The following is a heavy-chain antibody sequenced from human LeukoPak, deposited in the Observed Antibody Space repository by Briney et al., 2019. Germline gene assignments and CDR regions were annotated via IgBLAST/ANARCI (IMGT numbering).Heavy chain of an antibody. J-gene: IGHJ4*02. CDR3: AKDLSRGFVRTWDY. Sequence: PGGSLRLSCAASGFTFSSYAMSWVRQAPGKGLEWVSAISGSGGSTYYADSVKGRFTISRDNSKNTLYLQTNSLRAEDTAVYYRAKDLSRGFVRTWDYWGQGTLVTVSS. CDR2: ISGSGGST. V-gene: IGHV3-23*01. D-gene: IGHD3-10*01. CDR1: GFTFSSYA.